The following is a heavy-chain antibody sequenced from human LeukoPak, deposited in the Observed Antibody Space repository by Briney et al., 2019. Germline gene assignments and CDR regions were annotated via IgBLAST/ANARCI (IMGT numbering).Heavy chain of an antibody. D-gene: IGHD6-19*01. CDR1: GFTFSSYW. J-gene: IGHJ4*02. V-gene: IGHV3-7*03. CDR2: IKKDGSEK. Sequence: GGSLGLSCAASGFTFSSYWMSWVRQTPGKGLEWVANIKKDGSEKYYVDSVKGRFTISRDNAQNSLYLQMNSLRAEDTAVYYCARDSGWYGVLYWGQGTLFTVSS. CDR3: ARDSGWYGVLY.